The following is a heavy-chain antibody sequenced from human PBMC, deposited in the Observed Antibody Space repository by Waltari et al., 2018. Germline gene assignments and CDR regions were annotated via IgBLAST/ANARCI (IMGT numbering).Heavy chain of an antibody. J-gene: IGHJ3*02. V-gene: IGHV1-8*01. D-gene: IGHD5-18*01. CDR2: MNPNSGNT. Sequence: QVQLVQSGAEVKKPGASVKVSCKASGYTFTSYDINWVRQATGQRLEWMGWMNPNSGNTGYAQKFQGRVTITRNTSISTAYMELSSLRSEDTAVYYCATLGYSYGEDAFDIWGQGTMVTVSS. CDR3: ATLGYSYGEDAFDI. CDR1: GYTFTSYD.